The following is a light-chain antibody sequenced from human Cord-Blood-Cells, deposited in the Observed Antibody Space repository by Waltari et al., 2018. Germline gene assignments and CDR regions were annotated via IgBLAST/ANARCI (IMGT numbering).Light chain of an antibody. CDR2: EDN. CDR3: QSYSSTKQV. V-gene: IGLV6-57*03. J-gene: IGLJ2*01. Sequence: NFMLSQPHSESESPCNTVNISCNHSSGSITNNYEPWYQQRPGSAPLTVIYEDNERPAGVPDRFSGSSYSTTNSSSLTIAGLEAEDDDDYQSQSYSSTKQVFGIGTKLTVL. CDR1: SGSITNNY.